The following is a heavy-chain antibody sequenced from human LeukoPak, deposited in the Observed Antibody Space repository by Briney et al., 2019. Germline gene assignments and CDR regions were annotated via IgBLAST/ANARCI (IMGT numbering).Heavy chain of an antibody. D-gene: IGHD3-10*01. CDR3: ASTTGRYRFDP. CDR1: GLTFWRYR. J-gene: IGHJ5*02. Sequence: GGSLRLFCRAWGLTFWRYRVIGARRSRGRGVVWVSDINSDGSNTRYADSVKGRFTISRDNAKNTLYLQMNSLRVEDTAVYYCASTTGRYRFDPWGQGTLVTVSS. CDR2: INSDGSNT. V-gene: IGHV3-74*01.